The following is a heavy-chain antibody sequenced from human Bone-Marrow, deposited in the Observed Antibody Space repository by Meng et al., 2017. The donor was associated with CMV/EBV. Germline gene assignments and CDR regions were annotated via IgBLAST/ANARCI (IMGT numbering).Heavy chain of an antibody. J-gene: IGHJ5*02. CDR1: GFSINSNW. Sequence: GESMKISCAATGFSINSNWMHWVRHAPGRGPIWVSRINGDGSSRTYADSVKGRFTISSDNAKNTLYLQMNSLKVEDTAVYFCPRESTASGNRWFDPWGQGTLVTVSS. V-gene: IGHV3-74*01. CDR3: PRESTASGNRWFDP. CDR2: INGDGSSR. D-gene: IGHD6-13*01.